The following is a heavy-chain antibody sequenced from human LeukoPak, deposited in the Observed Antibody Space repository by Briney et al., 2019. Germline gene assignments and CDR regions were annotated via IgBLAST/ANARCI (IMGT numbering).Heavy chain of an antibody. CDR3: ARGEYCGGDCYSTDSYYFDY. CDR1: GGSFSGYY. D-gene: IGHD2-21*02. J-gene: IGHJ4*02. CDR2: INHSGST. V-gene: IGHV4-34*01. Sequence: PSETLSLTCAVYGGSFSGYYWSWIRQPPGKGLEWIGEINHSGSTNYNPSLKSRVTISVDTSKNQFSLKLSSVTAADTAVYYCARGEYCGGDCYSTDSYYFDYWGQGTLVTVSS.